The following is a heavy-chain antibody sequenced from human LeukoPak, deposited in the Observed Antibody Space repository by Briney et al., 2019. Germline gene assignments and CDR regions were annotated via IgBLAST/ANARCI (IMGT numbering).Heavy chain of an antibody. Sequence: SETLSLTCTVSGGSISSHYWSWIRQPPGKGLEWIGYIYSSGSTKYNPFLESRVTISVDTSKNQFSLKVSSVTAADTAVYYCARSLYGHYFDYWGQGTLVTVSS. CDR3: ARSLYGHYFDY. CDR1: GGSISSHY. CDR2: IYSSGST. V-gene: IGHV4-59*11. D-gene: IGHD3-10*01. J-gene: IGHJ4*02.